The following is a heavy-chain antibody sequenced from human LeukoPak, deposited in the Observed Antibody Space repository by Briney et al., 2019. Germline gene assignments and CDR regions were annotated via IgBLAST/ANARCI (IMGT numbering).Heavy chain of an antibody. CDR3: ARSSEILWFGELFVY. CDR1: GYTFTGYY. J-gene: IGHJ4*02. V-gene: IGHV1-2*02. Sequence: ASVKVSCKASGYTFTGYYMHWVRQAPGQGLEWMGWINPNSGGTNYAQKFQGRVTMTRDTSISTAYMELSRLRSDDTAVYYCARSSEILWFGELFVYWGQGTLVPVST. D-gene: IGHD3-10*01. CDR2: INPNSGGT.